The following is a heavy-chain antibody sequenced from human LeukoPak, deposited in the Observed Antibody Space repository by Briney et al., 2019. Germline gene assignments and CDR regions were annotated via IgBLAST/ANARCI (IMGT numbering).Heavy chain of an antibody. CDR2: IIPILGIA. J-gene: IGHJ4*02. V-gene: IGHV1-69*04. Sequence: ASVKVSCKASGGTFSSYAISWVRQAPGQGLEWMGRIIPILGIANYAQKFQGRVTITADKSTSTAYMELSSLRSDDTAVYYCARDQDSLCDYWGQGTLVTISS. CDR1: GGTFSSYA. D-gene: IGHD2-2*01. CDR3: ARDQDSLCDY.